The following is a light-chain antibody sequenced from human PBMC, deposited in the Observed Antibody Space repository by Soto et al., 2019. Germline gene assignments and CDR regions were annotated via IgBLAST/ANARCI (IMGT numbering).Light chain of an antibody. CDR3: SSYTRSSTLV. CDR1: SSDVGGYNY. V-gene: IGLV2-14*01. J-gene: IGLJ3*02. Sequence: QSVRTQPASVSGSPGQSITNSCTGTSSDVGGYNYVSWYQQHPGKAPKLMIYKVSNRPSGVSNRFSVSKSGNTASLTISGLQAEDESDYYCSSYTRSSTLVFGGGTKLTVL. CDR2: KVS.